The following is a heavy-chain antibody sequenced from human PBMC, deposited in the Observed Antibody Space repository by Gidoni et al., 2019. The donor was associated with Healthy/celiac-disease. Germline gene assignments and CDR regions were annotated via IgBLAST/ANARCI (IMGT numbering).Heavy chain of an antibody. CDR3: AKAKTIAVAGSPVQYYFDY. V-gene: IGHV3-23*01. D-gene: IGHD6-19*01. J-gene: IGHJ4*02. CDR2: ISGSGGST. Sequence: EVQLLESGGGLVQPGGSLRLSCAASGFTFSSYAMSWVRQAPGKGLEWVSAISGSGGSTYYADSVKGRFTISRDNSKNTLYLQMNSLRAEDTAVYYCAKAKTIAVAGSPVQYYFDYWGQGTLVTVSS. CDR1: GFTFSSYA.